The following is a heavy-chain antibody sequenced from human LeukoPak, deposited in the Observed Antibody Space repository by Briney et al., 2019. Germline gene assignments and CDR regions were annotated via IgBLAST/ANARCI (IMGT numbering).Heavy chain of an antibody. Sequence: GGSLRLSCAASGFTFSRSWMHWVRQAPGKGLVWVSRINDDGSTTSYADSVKGRFTISRDNAKKTLFLQMNSLRAEDTGVYYCARGPAANSGNYYVGDYWGQGTLVTISS. V-gene: IGHV3-74*01. D-gene: IGHD1-26*01. J-gene: IGHJ4*02. CDR3: ARGPAANSGNYYVGDY. CDR1: GFTFSRSW. CDR2: INDDGSTT.